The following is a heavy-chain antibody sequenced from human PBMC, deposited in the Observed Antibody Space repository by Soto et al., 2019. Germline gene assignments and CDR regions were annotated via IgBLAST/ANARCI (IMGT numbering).Heavy chain of an antibody. CDR1: GFSLSTSGVG. J-gene: IGHJ6*03. Sequence: SGPTLVKPTQTLTLTYTFSGFSLSTSGVGVGWIRQPPGKALEWLALIYWDDDKRYSPSLKSRLTITKDTSKNQVVLTMTNMDPVDTATYYCAHRRITRNLTSHSHTVTTGGVNYYYYYMDVWGKGTTVTVSS. D-gene: IGHD4-17*01. V-gene: IGHV2-5*02. CDR3: AHRRITRNLTSHSHTVTTGGVNYYYYYMDV. CDR2: IYWDDDK.